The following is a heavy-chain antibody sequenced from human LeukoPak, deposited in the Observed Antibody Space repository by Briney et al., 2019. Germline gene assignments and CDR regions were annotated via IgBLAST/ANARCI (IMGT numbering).Heavy chain of an antibody. CDR1: GFTFSSYA. V-gene: IGHV3-21*01. CDR2: ISSSSTNI. D-gene: IGHD3-22*01. J-gene: IGHJ4*02. Sequence: GGSLRLSCAASGFTFSSYAMSWVRQAPGKGLEWVSSISSSSTNIYYADSVKGRFTISRDNAKNTLYLQMNSLRAEDTAVYYCARDSSGYYSHFDYWGQGTLVTVSS. CDR3: ARDSSGYYSHFDY.